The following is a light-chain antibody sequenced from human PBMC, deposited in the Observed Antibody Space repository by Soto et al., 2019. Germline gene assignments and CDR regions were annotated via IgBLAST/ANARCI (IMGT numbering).Light chain of an antibody. CDR3: MQTLHTRT. J-gene: IGKJ1*01. CDR1: QSLLQSNGYTY. V-gene: IGKV2-28*01. Sequence: DIVITQSQLSLTVTPAEPASISSAATQSLLQSNGYTYLDWYLQKPGQSPQLLIYMGSTRSFGVPDRFSGSGSGTDFTLTISRVEADDVGVYYCMQTLHTRTFGQGTKVDI. CDR2: MGS.